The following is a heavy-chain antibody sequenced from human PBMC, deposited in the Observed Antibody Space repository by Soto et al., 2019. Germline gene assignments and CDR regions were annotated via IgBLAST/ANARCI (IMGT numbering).Heavy chain of an antibody. Sequence: EVQLVESGGGLVQPGGSLRLSCAASGFTFSSYDMHWVRQATGKGLEWVSAIGTAGDTYYPGSVKGRFTISRENAKNSLYLQMNSLRAGDTAVYYCARGFLGGFIFLSGWYEAFDIWGQGTMVTVS. D-gene: IGHD6-19*01. CDR1: GFTFSSYD. CDR3: ARGFLGGFIFLSGWYEAFDI. V-gene: IGHV3-13*01. CDR2: IGTAGDT. J-gene: IGHJ3*02.